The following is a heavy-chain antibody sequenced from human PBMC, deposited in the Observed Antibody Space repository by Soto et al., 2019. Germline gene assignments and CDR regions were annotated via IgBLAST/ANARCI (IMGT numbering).Heavy chain of an antibody. D-gene: IGHD6-19*01. CDR1: GFTFSSYA. V-gene: IGHV3-23*01. CDR2: ISGSGGST. J-gene: IGHJ4*02. CDR3: AKVSSSGWYFDY. Sequence: GSLRLSCAASGFTFSSYAMSWVRQAPGKGLEWVSAISGSGGSTYYADSVKGRFTISRDNSKNTLYLQMNSLRAEDTAVYYCAKVSSSGWYFDYWGQGTLVTVSS.